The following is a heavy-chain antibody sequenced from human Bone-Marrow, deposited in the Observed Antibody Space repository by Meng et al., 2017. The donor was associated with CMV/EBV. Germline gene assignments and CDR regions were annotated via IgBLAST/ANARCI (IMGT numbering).Heavy chain of an antibody. CDR1: GFTFDDYT. Sequence: GESLKISCAASGFTFDDYTMHWVRQAPGKGLEWVSLISWDGGSTYYADSVKGRFTISRDDSKNSLYLQMNSLRTEDTALYYCAKDIGCSSTSCYHGMDGWGQGTTVTVSS. CDR3: AKDIGCSSTSCYHGMDG. CDR2: ISWDGGST. J-gene: IGHJ6*02. V-gene: IGHV3-43*01. D-gene: IGHD2-2*01.